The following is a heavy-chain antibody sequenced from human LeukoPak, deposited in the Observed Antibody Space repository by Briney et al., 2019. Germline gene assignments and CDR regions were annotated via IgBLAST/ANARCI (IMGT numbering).Heavy chain of an antibody. D-gene: IGHD6-19*01. V-gene: IGHV4-38-2*02. Sequence: PSETLSLTCTVSGYSISSGYYWGWIRQPPGKGLEWIGSIYHSGSTYYNPSLKSRITISLDTSKNQFSLNLSSVTAADTAVYYCARDSALAQAVMFDCWGQGTLVTVSS. CDR1: GYSISSGYY. J-gene: IGHJ4*02. CDR3: ARDSALAQAVMFDC. CDR2: IYHSGST.